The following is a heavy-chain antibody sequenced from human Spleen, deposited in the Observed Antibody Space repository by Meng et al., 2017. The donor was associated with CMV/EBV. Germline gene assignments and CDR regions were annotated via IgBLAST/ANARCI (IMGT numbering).Heavy chain of an antibody. CDR3: VREARSGFSIDS. CDR1: GFYFDDYA. J-gene: IGHJ4*02. Sequence: GESLKISCATSGFYFDDYAMGWVRQLPGKGLEWVSGITWDGATRSYAESVKGRFSISRDDAKHSLYLEMNNLRVEDTAAYLCVREARSGFSIDSWGQGTVVTVSS. CDR2: ITWDGATR. D-gene: IGHD3-3*01. V-gene: IGHV3-20*01.